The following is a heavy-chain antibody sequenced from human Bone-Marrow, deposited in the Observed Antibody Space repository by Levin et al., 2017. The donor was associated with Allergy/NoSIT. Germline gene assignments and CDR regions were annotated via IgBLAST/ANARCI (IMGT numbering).Heavy chain of an antibody. CDR2: INHSGST. CDR1: GGSFSGYY. D-gene: IGHD6-13*01. Sequence: SETLSLTCAVYGGSFSGYYWSWIRQPPGKGLEWVGEINHSGSTNYNPSLKSRVTISVDTSKNQFSLKLSSVTAADTAVYYCARGPCIAAAVPWPEDVMDVWGQGTTVTVSS. V-gene: IGHV4-34*01. J-gene: IGHJ6*02. CDR3: ARGPCIAAAVPWPEDVMDV.